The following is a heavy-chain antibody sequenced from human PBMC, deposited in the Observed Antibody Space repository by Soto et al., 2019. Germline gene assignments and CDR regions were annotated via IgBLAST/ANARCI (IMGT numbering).Heavy chain of an antibody. D-gene: IGHD3-10*01. CDR3: VRDSMVKGVITYFDY. CDR2: ISTFAKTI. CDR1: GFTFGDFY. V-gene: IGHV3-11*01. J-gene: IGHJ4*02. Sequence: QVQLVESGGGLVKPGGSLRLSCAASGFTFGDFYMSWVRQAPGKGLEWVAFISTFAKTIDYADSVKGRFTISRDNAKDSLYLEMNSLRAEDTAVYYCVRDSMVKGVITYFDYWGQGILVSVSS.